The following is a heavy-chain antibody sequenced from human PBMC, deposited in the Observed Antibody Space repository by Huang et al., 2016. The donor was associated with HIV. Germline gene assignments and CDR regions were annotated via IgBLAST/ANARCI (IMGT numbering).Heavy chain of an antibody. Sequence: QVQLVESGGGVVQPGRSLRLSCAASGFTFSNFGMHWVRQAPGKGLAWVAVISYDGSNGYYSESVKGRFTISRDNPMDTLYLQMNSLRPDDTAVYYCAKESRWYSDLDNWGQGTLVTVSS. J-gene: IGHJ4*02. CDR1: GFTFSNFG. CDR3: AKESRWYSDLDN. CDR2: ISYDGSNG. V-gene: IGHV3-30*18. D-gene: IGHD2-15*01.